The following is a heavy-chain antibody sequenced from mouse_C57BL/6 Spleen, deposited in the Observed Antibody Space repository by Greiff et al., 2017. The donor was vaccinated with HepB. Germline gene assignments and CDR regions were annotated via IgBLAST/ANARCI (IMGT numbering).Heavy chain of an antibody. J-gene: IGHJ4*01. Sequence: VQLQESGPGLVKPSQSLSLTCPVTGYSITSGYYWNWIRQVPGNKLEWMGYISYDGSNNYNPSLKNRISITRDTSKNQFFLKLNSVTTEDTATYYCAREDYYGRYAMDYWGQGTSVTVSS. CDR3: AREDYYGRYAMDY. CDR1: GYSITSGYY. V-gene: IGHV3-6*01. CDR2: ISYDGSN. D-gene: IGHD1-1*01.